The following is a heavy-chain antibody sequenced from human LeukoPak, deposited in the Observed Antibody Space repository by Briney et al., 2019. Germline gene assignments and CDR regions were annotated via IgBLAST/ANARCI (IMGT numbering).Heavy chain of an antibody. V-gene: IGHV3-7*04. CDR2: IKQDGSEK. CDR3: ARVSIAAAGTFCYFDY. Sequence: PGGSLRLSCAASGFTFSSYWMSWVRQAPGKGLEWVASIKQDGSEKYYVDSVKGRFTISRDNAKNSLYLQMNSLRAEDTAVYYCARVSIAAAGTFCYFDYWGQGTLVTVSS. D-gene: IGHD6-13*01. J-gene: IGHJ4*02. CDR1: GFTFSSYW.